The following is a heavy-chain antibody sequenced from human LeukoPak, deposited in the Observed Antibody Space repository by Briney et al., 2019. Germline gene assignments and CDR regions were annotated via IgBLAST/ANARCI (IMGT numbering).Heavy chain of an antibody. V-gene: IGHV1-2*02. Sequence: ASVKVSCKASGYTFTGYYMHWVRQAPGQGLEWMGWINPNSGGTNYAQKFQGRVNMTRDTSINTAYMELSSLISDDTAVYYCARSFWSGFRHDAFDIWGQGTMVTVSS. CDR3: ARSFWSGFRHDAFDI. CDR1: GYTFTGYY. D-gene: IGHD3-3*01. CDR2: INPNSGGT. J-gene: IGHJ3*02.